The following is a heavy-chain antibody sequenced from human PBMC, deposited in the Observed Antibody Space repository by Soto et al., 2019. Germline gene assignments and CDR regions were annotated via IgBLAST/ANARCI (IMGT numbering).Heavy chain of an antibody. V-gene: IGHV2-5*02. CDR3: AHTVIFGVLKKYGMDV. CDR1: GFSLATSGVG. D-gene: IGHD3-3*01. Sequence: QITLKESGPTLVNPTQTLTLTCTFSGFSLATSGVGVGWVRQPPGKALEWLALIYWDDDKYYNPSLGSRLTITKDTSKNQVVLTMTNVDLVDTATYYCAHTVIFGVLKKYGMDVWGQGTSVTVSS. CDR2: IYWDDDK. J-gene: IGHJ6*02.